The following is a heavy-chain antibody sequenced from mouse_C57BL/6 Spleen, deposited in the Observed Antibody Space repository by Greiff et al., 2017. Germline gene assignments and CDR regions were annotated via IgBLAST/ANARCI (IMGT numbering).Heavy chain of an antibody. CDR1: GFTFSSYA. CDR3: ARDLGDGFYAMDY. CDR2: ISDGGSYT. V-gene: IGHV5-4*01. Sequence: EVNLVESGGGLVKPGGSLKLSCAASGFTFSSYAMSLVRQTPEKRLEWVATISDGGSYTDYPDNVKGRFTISRDNAKNNLYLQMSHLKSEDTAMYYCARDLGDGFYAMDYWGQGTSVTVSS. D-gene: IGHD2-3*01. J-gene: IGHJ4*01.